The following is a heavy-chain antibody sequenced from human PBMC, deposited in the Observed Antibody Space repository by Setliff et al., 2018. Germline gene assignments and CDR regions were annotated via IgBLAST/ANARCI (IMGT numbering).Heavy chain of an antibody. J-gene: IGHJ4*02. D-gene: IGHD1-1*01. CDR3: ARTGTYRYSDY. Sequence: SETLSLTCTVSGASISSGTYYWAWIRQPPGKGLGWIGRIHYRGTTYSNASLASRLTISVDTAKNQFSLKLTSVTAADTAVYYCARTGTYRYSDYWGQGTRVTVSS. V-gene: IGHV4-39*01. CDR1: GASISSGTYY. CDR2: IHYRGTT.